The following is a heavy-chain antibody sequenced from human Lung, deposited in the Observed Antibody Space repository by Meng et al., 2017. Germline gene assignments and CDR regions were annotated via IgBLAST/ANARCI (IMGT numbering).Heavy chain of an antibody. J-gene: IGHJ4*02. CDR3: ARGPTTMAHDFDY. D-gene: IGHD4-11*01. Sequence: QLHLQQWGPGLLKPSETLSLPCVVSGGSFSDYYWSWIRQPPGKGLEWIGEINHSGSTNYNPSLESRATISVDTSQNNLSLKLSSVTAADSAVYYCARGPTTMAHDFDYWGQGTLVTVSS. V-gene: IGHV4-34*01. CDR1: GGSFSDYY. CDR2: INHSGST.